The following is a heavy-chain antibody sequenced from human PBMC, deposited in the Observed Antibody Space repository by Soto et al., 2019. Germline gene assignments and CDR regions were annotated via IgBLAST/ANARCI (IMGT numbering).Heavy chain of an antibody. D-gene: IGHD6-19*01. CDR3: AGDSSGTVGY. CDR2: IYYSGST. CDR1: GGSISSYY. V-gene: IGHV4-59*12. Sequence: QVQLQESGPGLVKPSETLSLTCTVSGGSISSYYWSWIRQPPGKGLEWIGCIYYSGSTNYNPSLKSRVTISVDTSKNQFSLKLSSVTAADTAVYYCAGDSSGTVGYWGQGTLVTVSS. J-gene: IGHJ4*02.